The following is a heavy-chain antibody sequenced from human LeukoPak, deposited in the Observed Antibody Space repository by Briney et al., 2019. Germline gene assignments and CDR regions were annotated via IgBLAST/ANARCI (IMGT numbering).Heavy chain of an antibody. CDR1: GFSLSTSGMC. Sequence: LVNPTQTLTLTCTFSGFSLSTSGMCVSWIRQPPGKALEWIGTIYYSGTTYYNPSLKSRVTISVDTSKNHFSLKLNSVTAADTAVYYCARRNGSGWYGGIDRYYYYYYMDVWGKGTTVTISS. J-gene: IGHJ6*03. CDR3: ARRNGSGWYGGIDRYYYYYYMDV. CDR2: IYYSGTT. V-gene: IGHV4-30-2*03. D-gene: IGHD6-19*01.